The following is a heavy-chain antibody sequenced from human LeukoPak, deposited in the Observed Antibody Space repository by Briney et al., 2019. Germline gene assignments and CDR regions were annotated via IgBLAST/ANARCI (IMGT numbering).Heavy chain of an antibody. CDR1: GFAFSSYA. CDR2: FCGSGGNT. CDR3: AKSGLNRFDY. J-gene: IGHJ4*02. V-gene: IGHV3-23*01. Sequence: GVSLRLSCATSGFAFSSYATSWVRQAPGRGVEWVSSFCGSGGNTYYADSVKARFTVSRDNSKHTLYLHMHTLRAEDRAVFFWAKSGLNRFDYWGQGTLVTVSS. D-gene: IGHD2-15*01.